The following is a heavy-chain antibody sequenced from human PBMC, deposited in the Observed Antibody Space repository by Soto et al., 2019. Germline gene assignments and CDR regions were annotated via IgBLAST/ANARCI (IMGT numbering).Heavy chain of an antibody. V-gene: IGHV1-69*13. D-gene: IGHD3-10*01. CDR3: ARPEYYGSGSPGAFDI. CDR2: IIPIFGTA. CDR1: GGTFSSYA. Sequence: SVKVSCKASGGTFSSYAISWVRQAPGQGLEWMGGIIPIFGTANYAQKFQGRVTITADESTSTAYMELSSLRSEDTAVYYCARPEYYGSGSPGAFDIWGQGTMVTVSS. J-gene: IGHJ3*02.